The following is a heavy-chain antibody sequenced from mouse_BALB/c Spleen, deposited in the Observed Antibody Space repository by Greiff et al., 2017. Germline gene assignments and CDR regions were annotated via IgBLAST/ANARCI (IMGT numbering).Heavy chain of an antibody. D-gene: IGHD2-1*01. CDR3: AKGGNPDYFDY. J-gene: IGHJ2*01. Sequence: EVQLQESGPGLVKPSQSLSLTCSVTGYSITSGYYWNWIRQFPGNKLEWMGYISYDGSNNYNPSLKNRISITRDTSKNQFFLKLNSVTTEDTATYYCAKGGNPDYFDYWGQGTTLTVSS. CDR1: GYSITSGYY. CDR2: ISYDGSN. V-gene: IGHV3-6*02.